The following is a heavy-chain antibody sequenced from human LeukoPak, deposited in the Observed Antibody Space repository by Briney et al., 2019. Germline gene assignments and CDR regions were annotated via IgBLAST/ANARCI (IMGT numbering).Heavy chain of an antibody. CDR1: GFTFSSYW. CDR2: IKEDGSEK. V-gene: IGHV3-7*01. Sequence: GRSLRLSCAASGFTFSSYWMTWVRQAPGKGLEWVANIKEDGSEKYYVDPVKGRFTISRDNAKNSVYLQMNSLRVEDTAVYYCGRRGWYSDYWGQGTLVTVSS. J-gene: IGHJ4*02. CDR3: GRRGWYSDY. D-gene: IGHD3-10*01.